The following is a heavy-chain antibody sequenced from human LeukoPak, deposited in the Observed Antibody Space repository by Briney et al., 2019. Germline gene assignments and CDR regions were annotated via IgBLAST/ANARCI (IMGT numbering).Heavy chain of an antibody. J-gene: IGHJ3*02. V-gene: IGHV4-39*01. CDR2: IYYSGST. CDR1: GGSISSSSCF. Sequence: SETLSLTCTVSGGSISSSSCFWDWIRQPPGKGMEWIGNIYYSGSTDYNPSLKTRVTMSVDTSNNRFSLQVNSVTAADTAVYYCARHVAYGPLEIWGQGTMVTVSS. D-gene: IGHD3-10*01. CDR3: ARHVAYGPLEI.